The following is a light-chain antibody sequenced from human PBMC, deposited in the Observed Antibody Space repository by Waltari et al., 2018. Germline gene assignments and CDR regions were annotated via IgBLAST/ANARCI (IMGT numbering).Light chain of an antibody. V-gene: IGKV1-5*03. CDR2: RAS. J-gene: IGKJ2*01. CDR3: QLYNSYVMYT. Sequence: DIQMSQSPSTLSASVGDSVTITCRASQRISTWLAWYQQKPGKAPKLLISRASTLESGVPSRFAGSGSGTEFTLTISSLQPDDFGTYYCQLYNSYVMYTFGQGTKLDIK. CDR1: QRISTW.